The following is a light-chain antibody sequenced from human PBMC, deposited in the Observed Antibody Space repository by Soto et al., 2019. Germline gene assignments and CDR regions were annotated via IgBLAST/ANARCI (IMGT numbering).Light chain of an antibody. V-gene: IGLV2-14*01. CDR2: EVN. J-gene: IGLJ3*02. CDR1: SSDVGGYNH. Sequence: QSVLTQPASVSGSPGQSITISCTGTSSDVGGYNHVSWYQQYPGKAPKVKIYEVNNRPSGVSDRFSGSKSGNTASLTISGLQPGDEADYYCSSYTSSDTWVFGGGTKLTVL. CDR3: SSYTSSDTWV.